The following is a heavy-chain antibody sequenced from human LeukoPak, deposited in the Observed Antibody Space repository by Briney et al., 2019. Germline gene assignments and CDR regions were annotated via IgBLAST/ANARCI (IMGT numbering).Heavy chain of an antibody. CDR3: ARTPCSGGSCPPILGDDAFDI. CDR1: GFTFSSYS. Sequence: PGGSLRLSCAASGFTFSSYSMNWVRQAPGKGLEWVSSISSSSSYIYYADSVKGRSTISRDNAKNSLYLQMNSLRAEDTAVYYCARTPCSGGSCPPILGDDAFDIWGQGTMVTVSS. J-gene: IGHJ3*02. CDR2: ISSSSSYI. D-gene: IGHD2-15*01. V-gene: IGHV3-21*01.